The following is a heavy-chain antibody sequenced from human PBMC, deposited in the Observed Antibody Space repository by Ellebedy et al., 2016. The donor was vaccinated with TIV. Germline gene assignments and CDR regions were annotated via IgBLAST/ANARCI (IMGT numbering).Heavy chain of an antibody. J-gene: IGHJ1*01. CDR3: ARCRSSGWYSAEYFQH. CDR1: GGTFSSYA. Sequence: SVKVSXKASGGTFSSYAISWVRQAPGQGLEWMGRIIPILGIANYAQKFQGRVTITADKSTSTAYMELSSLRSEDTAVYYCARCRSSGWYSAEYFQHWGQGTLVTVSS. V-gene: IGHV1-69*04. CDR2: IIPILGIA. D-gene: IGHD6-19*01.